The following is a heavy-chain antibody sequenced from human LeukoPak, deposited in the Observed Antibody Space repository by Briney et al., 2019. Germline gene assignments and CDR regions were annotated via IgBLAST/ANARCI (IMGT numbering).Heavy chain of an antibody. CDR3: ARTYYYDSGGAEWSTFDY. J-gene: IGHJ4*02. CDR2: IYYSGST. D-gene: IGHD3-22*01. Sequence: SETLSLTCTVSGGSISSYYWSWIRQPPGKGLEWIGYIYYSGSTNYNPSLKSRVTISVDTSKNQFSLKLSSVTAADTAVYYCARTYYYDSGGAEWSTFDYWGQGTLVTVSS. V-gene: IGHV4-59*08. CDR1: GGSISSYY.